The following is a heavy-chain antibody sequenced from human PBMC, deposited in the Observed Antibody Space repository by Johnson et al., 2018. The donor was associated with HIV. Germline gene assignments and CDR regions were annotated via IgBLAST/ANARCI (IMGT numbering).Heavy chain of an antibody. Sequence: QVQLVESGGGLVQPGRSLRLSCTASGFTFSSYAMHWVRQAPGKGLEWVAVISYDGSNKYYADSVKGRFTISRDNSKNTLYLQMNSMRAEDTAVYYCARGMTTVTNHDAFDIWGQGTMVTVSS. CDR1: GFTFSSYA. V-gene: IGHV3-30-3*01. CDR3: ARGMTTVTNHDAFDI. CDR2: ISYDGSNK. J-gene: IGHJ3*02. D-gene: IGHD4-17*01.